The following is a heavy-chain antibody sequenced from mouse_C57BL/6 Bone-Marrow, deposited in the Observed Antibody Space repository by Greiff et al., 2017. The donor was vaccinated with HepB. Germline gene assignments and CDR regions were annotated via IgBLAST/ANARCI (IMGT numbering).Heavy chain of an antibody. V-gene: IGHV1-72*01. Sequence: QVHVKQPGAELVKPGASVKLSCKASGYTFTSYWMHWVKQRPGRGLEWIGRIDPNSGGTKYNEKFKSKATLTVDKPSSTAYMQLSRLTSEDSAVYNCARDEFYGSSPWYFDVWGTGTTGTVSS. CDR2: IDPNSGGT. CDR1: GYTFTSYW. J-gene: IGHJ1*03. D-gene: IGHD1-1*01. CDR3: ARDEFYGSSPWYFDV.